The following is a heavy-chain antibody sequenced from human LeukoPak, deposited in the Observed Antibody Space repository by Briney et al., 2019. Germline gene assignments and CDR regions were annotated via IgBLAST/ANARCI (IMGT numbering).Heavy chain of an antibody. Sequence: ESLKISCKGSGYSFTSYWIGWVRQMPGKGLEWMGIIYPGDSDTRYSPSFQGQVTISADKSISTAYLQWSSLKASDTAMYYCARRDSSGWEPWYFDLWGRGTLVTVSS. J-gene: IGHJ2*01. V-gene: IGHV5-51*01. CDR2: IYPGDSDT. CDR1: GYSFTSYW. CDR3: ARRDSSGWEPWYFDL. D-gene: IGHD6-19*01.